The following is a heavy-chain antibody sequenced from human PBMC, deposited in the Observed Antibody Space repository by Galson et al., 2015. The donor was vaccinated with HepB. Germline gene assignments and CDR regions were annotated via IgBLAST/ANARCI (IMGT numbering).Heavy chain of an antibody. D-gene: IGHD2-2*01. CDR3: AREKGPWYCDSTSCSGNNWFDP. CDR2: ISFDGSDK. Sequence: SLRLSCAASGFTFSTYAMHWVRQAPGRGLEWVAVISFDGSDKYYADSVKGRFIISRDNSKNTLYLQTNSLRPDDSAVYYCAREKGPWYCDSTSCSGNNWFDPWGQGTLVTVPS. CDR1: GFTFSTYA. J-gene: IGHJ5*02. V-gene: IGHV3-30-3*01.